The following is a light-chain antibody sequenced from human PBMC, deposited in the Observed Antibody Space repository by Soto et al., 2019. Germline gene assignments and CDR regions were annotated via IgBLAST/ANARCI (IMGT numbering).Light chain of an antibody. CDR2: YDD. J-gene: IGLJ2*01. Sequence: QAVVTQPPSVSEAPRQRVTISCSGSSSNIGNNAVNWYQQLPGKAPKLLIYYDDLLPSGVSDRFSGSKSGTSASLAISGLQSEDEADYYCAAWDDSLNSLLFGGGTKLTVL. CDR1: SSNIGNNA. CDR3: AAWDDSLNSLL. V-gene: IGLV1-36*01.